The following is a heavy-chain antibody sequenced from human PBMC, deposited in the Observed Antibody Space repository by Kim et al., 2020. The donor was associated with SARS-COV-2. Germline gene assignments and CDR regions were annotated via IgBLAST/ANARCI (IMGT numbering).Heavy chain of an antibody. CDR1: GGSFSGYY. CDR2: INHSGST. V-gene: IGHV4-34*01. J-gene: IGHJ4*02. Sequence: SETLSLTCAVYGGSFSGYYWSWIRQPPGKGLEWIGEINHSGSTNYNPSLKSRVTISVDTSKNQFSLKLSSVTAADTAVYYCARGPLRDGYSDYWGQGTL. CDR3: ARGPLRDGYSDY.